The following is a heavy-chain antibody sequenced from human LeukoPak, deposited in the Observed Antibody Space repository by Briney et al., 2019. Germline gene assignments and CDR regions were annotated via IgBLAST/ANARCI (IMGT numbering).Heavy chain of an antibody. V-gene: IGHV3-66*01. CDR1: GFTVSSNY. Sequence: GGSLRLSCAASGFTVSSNYMSWVRQAPGKGLEWVSVIYSGGSTYYADSVKGRFTISRDNSKNTLYLQMNSLRAEDTAVYYCAARRYYYYGMDVWGQGTTVTVSS. CDR3: AARRYYYYGMDV. J-gene: IGHJ6*02. CDR2: IYSGGST.